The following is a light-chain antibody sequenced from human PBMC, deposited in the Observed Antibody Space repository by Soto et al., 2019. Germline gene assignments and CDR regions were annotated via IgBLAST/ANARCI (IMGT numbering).Light chain of an antibody. Sequence: QSALTQPASVSGSPGQSITISCTGTSSDVGSYNLVSWYQQHPGKAPKLMLYEVSNRPSGVSNRFSASKSGNTASLPLSGLQAEDEADYSCSAYTSTSTWVFGGGTKRTVL. CDR1: SSDVGSYNL. V-gene: IGLV2-14*02. J-gene: IGLJ3*02. CDR3: SAYTSTSTWV. CDR2: EVS.